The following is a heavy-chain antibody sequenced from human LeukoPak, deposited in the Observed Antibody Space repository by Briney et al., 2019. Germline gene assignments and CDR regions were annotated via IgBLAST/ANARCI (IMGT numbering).Heavy chain of an antibody. V-gene: IGHV3-64*01. CDR3: AKGPLPLAVAGTFLDY. CDR2: ISSNGGST. D-gene: IGHD6-19*01. J-gene: IGHJ4*02. CDR1: GFTFSSYA. Sequence: RSGGSLRLSCAASGFTFSSYAMHWVRQAPGKGLEYVSAISSNGGSTYYANSVKGRFTISRDNSKNTLYLQMNSLRAEDTAVYYCAKGPLPLAVAGTFLDYWGQGTLVTVSS.